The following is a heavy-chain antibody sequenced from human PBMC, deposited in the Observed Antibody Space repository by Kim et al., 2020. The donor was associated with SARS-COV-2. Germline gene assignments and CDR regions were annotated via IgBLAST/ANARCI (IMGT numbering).Heavy chain of an antibody. Sequence: ASVKVSCKASGYTFSSYTIHWVRQAPGQRLEWMGWINVGNGDTKYSQKFQGRVTINRDTSASTAYMELSNLRSEDTAVYYCARDSGFAFCRGTSCFHNPLPYWGAGPLVTVSS. D-gene: IGHD2-2*01. CDR1: GYTFSSYT. CDR3: ARDSGFAFCRGTSCFHNPLPY. V-gene: IGHV1-3*01. J-gene: IGHJ1*01. CDR2: INVGNGDT.